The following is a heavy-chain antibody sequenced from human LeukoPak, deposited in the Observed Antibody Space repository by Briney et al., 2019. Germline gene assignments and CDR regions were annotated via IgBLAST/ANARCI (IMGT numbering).Heavy chain of an antibody. J-gene: IGHJ6*01. CDR1: GLSFSGYY. CDR2: INHNGST. V-gene: IGHV4-34*01. D-gene: IGHD2-2*02. Sequence: AETLSLTCAVYGLSFSGYYWSWVRQPPGKGLEWVGEINHNGSTNYNPSLKSREPTSVKTSKNQISQKHIPMTAADTAVYYCARGKGVVVPVAIRYYYYGMDVWGEGTTVTVSS. CDR3: ARGKGVVVPVAIRYYYYGMDV.